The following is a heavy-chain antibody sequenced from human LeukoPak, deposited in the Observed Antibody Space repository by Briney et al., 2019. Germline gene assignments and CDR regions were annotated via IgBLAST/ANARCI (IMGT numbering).Heavy chain of an antibody. J-gene: IGHJ4*02. CDR2: ISNDVSST. CDR1: GFIFSSNW. V-gene: IGHV3-74*01. Sequence: GGSLRLSCAASGFIFSSNWLHWVRQAPGKGLVWVSRISNDVSSTTYADSVKGRFTISRDNAKNTLYLQMNSLRAEDTAVYYCARDPSQTYYFDHWGQGTLVTVSS. CDR3: ARDPSQTYYFDH.